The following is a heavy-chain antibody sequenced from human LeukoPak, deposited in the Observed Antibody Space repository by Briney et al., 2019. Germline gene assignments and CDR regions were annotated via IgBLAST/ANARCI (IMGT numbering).Heavy chain of an antibody. Sequence: SETLSLTCTVSGGSISSGGYYWSWIRQHPGKGLEWIGYIYYSGSTYYNPSLKSRVTISVDTSKNQFSLKLSSVTAADTAVYYCARGLWFGELPPRFDPWGQGTLVTVSS. J-gene: IGHJ5*02. CDR3: ARGLWFGELPPRFDP. V-gene: IGHV4-31*03. CDR1: GGSISSGGYY. CDR2: IYYSGST. D-gene: IGHD3-10*01.